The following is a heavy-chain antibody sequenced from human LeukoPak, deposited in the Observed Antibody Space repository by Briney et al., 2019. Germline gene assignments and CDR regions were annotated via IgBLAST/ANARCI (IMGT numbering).Heavy chain of an antibody. D-gene: IGHD6-19*01. CDR2: IIPIFGTA. CDR3: AREVAVAGTSFYGY. V-gene: IGHV1-69*13. CDR1: GGTFSSYA. Sequence: GASVKVSCKASGGTFSSYAISWVRQAPGQGLEWMGGIIPIFGTANYAQKFQGRVTITADESTSTAYMELSSLRSEDTAVYYCAREVAVAGTSFYGYWGQGTLVTVPS. J-gene: IGHJ4*02.